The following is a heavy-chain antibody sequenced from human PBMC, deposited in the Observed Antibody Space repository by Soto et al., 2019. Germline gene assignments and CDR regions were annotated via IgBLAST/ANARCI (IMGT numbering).Heavy chain of an antibody. CDR2: VDGSGADT. J-gene: IGHJ4*02. D-gene: IGHD2-8*01. V-gene: IGHV3-23*01. CDR3: AKEIFAAAYAATSAFDL. Sequence: GGCLRLSCAASGFTFSSHAMGWLRQAPGTEPEWVAFVDGSGADTSYADSVKGRFTISRDNSENSLYLHMNSLRAEDSGRYFCAKEIFAAAYAATSAFDLWGQGTLVTVSS. CDR1: GFTFSSHA.